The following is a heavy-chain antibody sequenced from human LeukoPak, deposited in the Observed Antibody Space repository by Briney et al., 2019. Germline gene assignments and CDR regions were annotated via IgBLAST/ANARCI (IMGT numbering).Heavy chain of an antibody. V-gene: IGHV3-66*01. D-gene: IGHD3-9*01. J-gene: IGHJ3*02. Sequence: GGSLRPSCAASGFTVSSNYMSWVRQAPGKGLEWVSVIYSGGSTYYADSVKGRFTISRDNSKNTLYLQMNSLRAEDTAVYYCARALLVTLLGAFDIWGQGTMVTVSS. CDR1: GFTVSSNY. CDR3: ARALLVTLLGAFDI. CDR2: IYSGGST.